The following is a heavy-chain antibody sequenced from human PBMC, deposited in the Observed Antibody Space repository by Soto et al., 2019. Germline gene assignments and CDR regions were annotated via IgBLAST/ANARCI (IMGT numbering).Heavy chain of an antibody. J-gene: IGHJ5*02. CDR2: IYHSGST. V-gene: IGHV4-30-2*06. CDR3: VRESVASGPNYFDT. Sequence: QLQLQESGSGLVKPSQTLSLTCSVSGGTITSGRSSWNWIRQSPGKGLEWIAYIYHSGSTYYNPSLMSRVTISVDRSENQFSLKLTSVTAADTAVYYCVRESVASGPNYFDTWGPGTLVTVSS. CDR1: GGTITSGRSS. D-gene: IGHD6-6*01.